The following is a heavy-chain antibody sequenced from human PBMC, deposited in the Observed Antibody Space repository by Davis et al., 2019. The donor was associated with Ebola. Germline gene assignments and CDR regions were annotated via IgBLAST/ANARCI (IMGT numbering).Heavy chain of an antibody. CDR2: INAGNGNT. D-gene: IGHD5-12*01. CDR1: GGTFSSYA. Sequence: AASVKVSCKASGGTFSSYAISWVRQAPGQRLEWMGWINAGNGNTKYSQKFQGRVTMTTDTSTSTAYMELRSLRSDDTAVYYCARVTQLVATIRKLTYYYYGMDVWGQGTTVTVSS. CDR3: ARVTQLVATIRKLTYYYYGMDV. J-gene: IGHJ6*02. V-gene: IGHV1-18*01.